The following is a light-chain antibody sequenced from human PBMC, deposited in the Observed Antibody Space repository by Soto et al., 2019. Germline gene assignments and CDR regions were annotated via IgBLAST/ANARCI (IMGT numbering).Light chain of an antibody. J-gene: IGLJ2*01. Sequence: QSALTQPRSVSGSPGQSVTISCTGTSSDVGGYNSVSWYQQYPGKAPKLIIYDVSQRPSGVPDRFSGSKSGNTASLIISGLQAEDEADYHCCSYVGRYTFEFFGGGTKLTVL. V-gene: IGLV2-11*01. CDR1: SSDVGGYNS. CDR3: CSYVGRYTFEF. CDR2: DVS.